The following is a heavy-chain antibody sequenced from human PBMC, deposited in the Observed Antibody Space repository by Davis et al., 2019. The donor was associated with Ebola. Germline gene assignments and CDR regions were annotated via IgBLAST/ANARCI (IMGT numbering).Heavy chain of an antibody. CDR2: ISGSGGST. D-gene: IGHD6-6*01. CDR3: AKGLGSSSADA. J-gene: IGHJ5*02. Sequence: GESLKISCAASGFTFSSYAMSWVRQAPGKGLEWVSAISGSGGSTYYADSVKGRFTISRDNSKNTLYLQMNSLRAEDTAVYYCAKGLGSSSADAWGQGTLVTVSS. CDR1: GFTFSSYA. V-gene: IGHV3-23*01.